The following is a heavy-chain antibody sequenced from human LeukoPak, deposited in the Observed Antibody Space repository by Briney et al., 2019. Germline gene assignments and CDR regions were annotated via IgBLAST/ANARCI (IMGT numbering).Heavy chain of an antibody. CDR1: AGSISSRNHY. Sequence: SETLSLTCTVSAGSISSRNHYWGWIRQPPGKGLEWIGSIYLIGTNYSNPSLKSRVTISVDTSKNQLSLELRSVTAADTALYYCARQVGATTLIDSWGQGTLVTVSS. CDR3: ARQVGATTLIDS. V-gene: IGHV4-39*01. D-gene: IGHD1-26*01. CDR2: IYLIGTN. J-gene: IGHJ4*02.